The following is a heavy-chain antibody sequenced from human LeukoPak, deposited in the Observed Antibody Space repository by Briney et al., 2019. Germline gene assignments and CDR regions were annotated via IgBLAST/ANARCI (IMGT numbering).Heavy chain of an antibody. CDR3: ARFAATQIGNFDY. CDR1: VYTYIGYY. Sequence: ASVKVSFKASVYTYIGYYLHWVRQAPGQGLEWMGWINPNSGGTNCAQKFQGRVTMTRDTSISTAYMELSRVRSDDTAVYYCARFAATQIGNFDYWGQGTQVTVSS. CDR2: INPNSGGT. J-gene: IGHJ4*02. D-gene: IGHD6-25*01. V-gene: IGHV1-2*02.